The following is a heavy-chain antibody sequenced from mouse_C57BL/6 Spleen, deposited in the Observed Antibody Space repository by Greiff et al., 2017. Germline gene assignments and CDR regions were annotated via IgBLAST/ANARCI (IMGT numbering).Heavy chain of an antibody. J-gene: IGHJ4*01. CDR1: GFSLTSYG. Sequence: VMLVESGPGLVQPSQSLSITCTVSGFSLTSYGVHWVRQSPGKGLEWLGVIWSGGSTDYNAAFISRLSISKDNSKSQVFFKMNSLQADDTAIYYCARISGNSNYVGYAMDYWGQGTSVTVSS. V-gene: IGHV2-2*01. CDR3: ARISGNSNYVGYAMDY. CDR2: IWSGGST. D-gene: IGHD2-5*01.